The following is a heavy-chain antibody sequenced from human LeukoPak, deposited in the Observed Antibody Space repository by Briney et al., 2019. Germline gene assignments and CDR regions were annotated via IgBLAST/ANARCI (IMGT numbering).Heavy chain of an antibody. V-gene: IGHV1-69*13. J-gene: IGHJ2*01. Sequence: ASVKVSCKASGGTVSSDDISWVRQAPGQGLEWMGGFIPIFGTPIYAQKFQGTVTITADESTSTVYMELSSLRSEDTAVYYCARRSSSPYWFFDLWGRGTLVTVSS. D-gene: IGHD6-13*01. CDR2: FIPIFGTP. CDR3: ARRSSSPYWFFDL. CDR1: GGTVSSDD.